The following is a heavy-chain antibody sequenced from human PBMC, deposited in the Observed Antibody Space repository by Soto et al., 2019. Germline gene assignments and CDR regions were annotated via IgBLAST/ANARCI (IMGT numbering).Heavy chain of an antibody. Sequence: GGSLRLSCAASGFTFSSYGMHWVRQAPGKGLEWVAVIWYDGSNKYYADSVKGRFTISRDNSKNTLYLQMNSLRAEDTAVYYCARDLAIFGSVDYYYGMDVWGQGTTVTVSS. CDR3: ARDLAIFGSVDYYYGMDV. J-gene: IGHJ6*02. D-gene: IGHD3-3*02. V-gene: IGHV3-33*01. CDR1: GFTFSSYG. CDR2: IWYDGSNK.